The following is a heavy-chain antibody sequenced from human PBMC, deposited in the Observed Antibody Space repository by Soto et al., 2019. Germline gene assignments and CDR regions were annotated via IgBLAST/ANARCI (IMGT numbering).Heavy chain of an antibody. CDR2: IYWDDDK. V-gene: IGHV2-5*02. J-gene: IGHJ6*02. Sequence: SGPTLVNPTQTLTLTCTFSGFSLSTSGVGVGWIRQPPGKALEWLALIYWDDDKRYSPSLKSRLTITKDTSKNQVVLTMTNMDPVDTATYDCAHNGYNDSSGYPNYYYYYGMDVWGQGTTVTVSS. CDR3: AHNGYNDSSGYPNYYYYYGMDV. D-gene: IGHD3-22*01. CDR1: GFSLSTSGVG.